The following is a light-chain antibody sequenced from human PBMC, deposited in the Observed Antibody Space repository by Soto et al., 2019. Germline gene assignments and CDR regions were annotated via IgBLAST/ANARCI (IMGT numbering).Light chain of an antibody. CDR1: SSDVGGYKF. CDR3: NSYAGSSYV. Sequence: QSVLTQPASVSASPGQSITISCTGTSSDVGGYKFVSWYQHHPGKAPKLMIYGVSNRPSGVSNRFSGSKSGNTASLTISGLQADDEADYYCNSYAGSSYVFGTGTQLTVL. CDR2: GVS. J-gene: IGLJ1*01. V-gene: IGLV2-14*01.